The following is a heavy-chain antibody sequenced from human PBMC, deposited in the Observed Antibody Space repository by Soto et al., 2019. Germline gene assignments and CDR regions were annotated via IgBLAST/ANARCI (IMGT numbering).Heavy chain of an antibody. J-gene: IGHJ4*02. Sequence: TRGSLRISCVSSVFTFSTYDMSWVRQAPGKGLEWVSAISGSGGSTYSADSVKGRFTISRDNSKNTLYLQMNSLRAEDTAVYYCARRPDASGSYFDYWGQGTMVTVSS. D-gene: IGHD3-10*01. CDR3: ARRPDASGSYFDY. CDR2: ISGSGGST. V-gene: IGHV3-23*01. CDR1: VFTFSTYD.